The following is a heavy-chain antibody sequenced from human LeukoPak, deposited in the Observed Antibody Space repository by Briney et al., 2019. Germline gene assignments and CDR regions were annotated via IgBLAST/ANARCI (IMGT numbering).Heavy chain of an antibody. J-gene: IGHJ4*02. Sequence: GGSLRLSCAASGFTFSSYEMNWVRQAPGKGLEWVSYISSSGSTIYYADSVKGRFTISRDNAKNSLYLQMNSLRAEDTAVYYCISGLVEMATIGDYWGQGTLVTVSS. CDR1: GFTFSSYE. CDR3: ISGLVEMATIGDY. D-gene: IGHD5-24*01. V-gene: IGHV3-48*03. CDR2: ISSSGSTI.